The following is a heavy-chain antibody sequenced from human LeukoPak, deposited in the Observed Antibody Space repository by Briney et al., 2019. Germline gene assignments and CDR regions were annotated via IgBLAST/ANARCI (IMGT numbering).Heavy chain of an antibody. CDR2: IYHSGST. CDR3: ARVLLIAARPMAFDI. J-gene: IGHJ3*02. CDR1: GYSISSGYY. Sequence: SETLSLTCTVSGYSISSGYYWGWIRQPPGKGLEWIGSIYHSGSTYYNPSLKSRVTISVDTSKNQFSLKLSSVTAADTAVYYCARVLLIAARPMAFDIWGQGTMVTVSS. D-gene: IGHD6-6*01. V-gene: IGHV4-38-2*02.